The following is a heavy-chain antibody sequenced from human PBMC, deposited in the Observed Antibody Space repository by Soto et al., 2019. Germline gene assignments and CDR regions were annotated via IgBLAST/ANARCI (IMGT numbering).Heavy chain of an antibody. D-gene: IGHD3-10*01. CDR1: GFTFRSNA. J-gene: IGHJ4*03. V-gene: IGHV3-23*01. Sequence: EVRLLESGGNLVQPGGSLRLSCAGSGFTFRSNAMRWVRQAPGKGLEWVSSVSGDGYASDYADSVKGRFTVSRHNSKNTLYLQMNSLRAEDTAVYYCAKRHYFGAGSFDLATWGQGTLVTVSS. CDR2: VSGDGYAS. CDR3: AKRHYFGAGSFDLAT.